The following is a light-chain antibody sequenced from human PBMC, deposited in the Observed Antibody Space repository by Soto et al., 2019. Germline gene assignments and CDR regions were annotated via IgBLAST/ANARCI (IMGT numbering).Light chain of an antibody. CDR2: GTS. Sequence: EIVLTQSPATLSLSPEERATLSCRASQSVSSYLAWYQQKPGQAPRLLIYGTSSRATGIPDRFSGSGSGTDFTLTISRLEPEDFAVYYCQQYGTSPRTFGQGTKVDI. J-gene: IGKJ1*01. V-gene: IGKV3-20*01. CDR3: QQYGTSPRT. CDR1: QSVSSY.